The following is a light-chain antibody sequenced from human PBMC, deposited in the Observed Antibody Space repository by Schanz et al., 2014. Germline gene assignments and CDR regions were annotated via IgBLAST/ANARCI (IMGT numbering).Light chain of an antibody. V-gene: IGLV2-14*01. Sequence: QSALTQPASVSGSPGQSITISCTGTSSDVGGYNYVSWYQQHPGKAPKLMIYDVSNRPSGVSYRFSVSKSGNTASLTVSWLQAVDEADYYCSSYATTNTLVFGGGTKLTVL. CDR1: SSDVGGYNY. CDR3: SSYATTNTLV. CDR2: DVS. J-gene: IGLJ2*01.